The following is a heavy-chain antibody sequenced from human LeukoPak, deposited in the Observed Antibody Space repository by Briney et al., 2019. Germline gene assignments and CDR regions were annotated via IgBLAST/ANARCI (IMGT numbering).Heavy chain of an antibody. D-gene: IGHD6-19*01. CDR3: AKGIYSSGWSYFDY. Sequence: GGSLRLSCAASGFTFSNSAMSLVRQAPGKGLEWVSTLSGSGITTYYADSGKGRFTISRDNSKNTLYLQMNSLRAEDTAVYYCAKGIYSSGWSYFDYWGHGTLVTVSS. CDR2: LSGSGITT. V-gene: IGHV3-23*01. CDR1: GFTFSNSA. J-gene: IGHJ4*01.